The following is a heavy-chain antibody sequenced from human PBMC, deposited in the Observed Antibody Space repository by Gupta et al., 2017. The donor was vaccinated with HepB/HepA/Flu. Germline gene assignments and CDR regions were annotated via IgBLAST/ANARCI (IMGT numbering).Heavy chain of an antibody. J-gene: IGHJ6*03. V-gene: IGHV1-2*02. Sequence: QVQLVQSGAEVKKPGASVKVSCTASGYTFTYYYMHWVRQAPGQELEWLGWVNPNSGATIYARKFQGRVTMTTDTSINTAYMELTRLTSDDTAVYYXAXPRISLXRGVNHDYYYMDVWGKGTTVTVSS. D-gene: IGHD3-10*01. CDR2: VNPNSGAT. CDR1: GYTFTYYY. CDR3: AXPRISLXRGVNHDYYYMDV.